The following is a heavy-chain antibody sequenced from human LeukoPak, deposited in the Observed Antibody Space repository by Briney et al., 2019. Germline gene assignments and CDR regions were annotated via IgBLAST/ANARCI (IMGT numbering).Heavy chain of an antibody. CDR1: GFTFSSYA. Sequence: GGSLRLSCAASGFTFSSYAMSWVRQAPGKGLEWVSAISGSGGSTYYADSVKGRFTISRGNSKNTLYLQMNSLRAEDTAVYYCAKRRRGIAAAGTAFDYWGQGTLVTVSS. J-gene: IGHJ4*02. CDR2: ISGSGGST. V-gene: IGHV3-23*01. CDR3: AKRRRGIAAAGTAFDY. D-gene: IGHD6-13*01.